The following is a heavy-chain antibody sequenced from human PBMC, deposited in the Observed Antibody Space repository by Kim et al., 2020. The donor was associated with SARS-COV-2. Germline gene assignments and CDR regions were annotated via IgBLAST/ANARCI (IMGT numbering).Heavy chain of an antibody. CDR1: GLVFRNYF. CDR2: ISYDVSTK. J-gene: IGHJ4*02. Sequence: GGSLRLSCASSGLVFRNYFMHWVRQAPGKGLEWVADISYDVSTKVYADSVKGRFTISRDNSKNTLFLQMDSLRPEDTAVYYCATDPGGRELEYWGQGTLVAVSS. CDR3: ATDPGGRELEY. D-gene: IGHD3-10*01. V-gene: IGHV3-30*04.